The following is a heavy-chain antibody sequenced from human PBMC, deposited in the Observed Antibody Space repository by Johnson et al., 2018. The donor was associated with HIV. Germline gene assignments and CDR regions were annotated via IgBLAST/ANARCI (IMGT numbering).Heavy chain of an antibody. CDR2: ISSSGTII. Sequence: QVQLVESGGGLVKAGGSLRLSCAASGFIFSDYYMSWIRQAPGKGLEWVSYISSSGTIIYYVDSVKGRFTISRDNAKNSLYLQMNSLTAADTAVYYCARRALHYDVLTDSPGAANAFDIWGQGTMVTVSS. V-gene: IGHV3-11*04. D-gene: IGHD3-9*01. J-gene: IGHJ3*02. CDR3: ARRALHYDVLTDSPGAANAFDI. CDR1: GFIFSDYY.